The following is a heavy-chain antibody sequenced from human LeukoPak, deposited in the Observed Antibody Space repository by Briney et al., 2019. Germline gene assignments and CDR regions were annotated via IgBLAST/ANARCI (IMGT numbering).Heavy chain of an antibody. D-gene: IGHD5-12*01. CDR3: AKDSWYDRLRQDAFDI. Sequence: GGSLRLSCAASGFTFSSYAMSWVRQAPGKGLEWVSAISGSGGSTYYADSVKGRFTISRDNSKNTLYQQMNSLRAEDTAVYYCAKDSWYDRLRQDAFDIWGQGTMVTVSS. CDR2: ISGSGGST. V-gene: IGHV3-23*01. J-gene: IGHJ3*02. CDR1: GFTFSSYA.